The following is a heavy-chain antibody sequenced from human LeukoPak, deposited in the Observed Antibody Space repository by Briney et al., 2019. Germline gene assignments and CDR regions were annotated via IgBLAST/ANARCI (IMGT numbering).Heavy chain of an antibody. CDR3: AREAGMVRGKGFDY. D-gene: IGHD3-10*01. V-gene: IGHV4-39*07. Sequence: SETLSLTCTVSGGSISSSSYYWGWIRQPPGKGLEWIGSIYYSGSTYYNPSLKRRVTISVDTSKNQFSLKLSSVTAADTAVYYCAREAGMVRGKGFDYWGQGTLVTVSS. J-gene: IGHJ4*02. CDR2: IYYSGST. CDR1: GGSISSSSYY.